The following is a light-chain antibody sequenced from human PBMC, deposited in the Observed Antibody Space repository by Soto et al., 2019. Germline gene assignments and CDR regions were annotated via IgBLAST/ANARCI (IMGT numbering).Light chain of an antibody. CDR1: QGIRND. J-gene: IGKJ4*01. V-gene: IGKV1-17*01. CDR2: SAS. CDR3: LQPFMSPLT. Sequence: DIQMTQSPSSLSASVGDRVTITCRASQGIRNDLGWYQQKPGMAPKRLIYSASTLQGGVPSRFSGSASGTEFTLTICRLHPEDFATYYCLQPFMSPLTFGGGTKVEIK.